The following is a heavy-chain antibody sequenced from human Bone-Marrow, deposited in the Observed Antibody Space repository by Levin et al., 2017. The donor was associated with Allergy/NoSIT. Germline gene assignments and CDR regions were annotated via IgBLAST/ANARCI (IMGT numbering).Heavy chain of an antibody. V-gene: IGHV4-34*01. Sequence: PSQTLSLPCAVYCGSFRGYYWSWIRQPPGKGLEWIGEINHSGSRNYNPSLKSRVTISEDMSKNHFFLNLTSVTAADTAVYYCARGYCSGGSCFSSHWFDPWGQGTLVTVSS. CDR1: CGSFRGYY. CDR2: INHSGSR. D-gene: IGHD2-15*01. J-gene: IGHJ5*02. CDR3: ARGYCSGGSCFSSHWFDP.